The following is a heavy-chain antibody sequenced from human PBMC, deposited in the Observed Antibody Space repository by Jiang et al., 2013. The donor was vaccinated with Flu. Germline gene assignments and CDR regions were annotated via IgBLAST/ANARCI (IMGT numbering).Heavy chain of an antibody. CDR2: ITIFNGNT. D-gene: IGHD2-21*02. V-gene: IGHV1-45*02. CDR1: GYTFTYRY. J-gene: IGHJ4*02. CDR3: ARSSLAGGDYYLDT. Sequence: GAEVKRTGSSVKVSCKASGYTFTYRYLHWVRQAPGQALEWMGWITIFNGNTNYAQKFQDRVTITREMSLTTVYMELSSLRSDDTAIYYCARSSLAGGDYYLDTWGQGTLVTVSS.